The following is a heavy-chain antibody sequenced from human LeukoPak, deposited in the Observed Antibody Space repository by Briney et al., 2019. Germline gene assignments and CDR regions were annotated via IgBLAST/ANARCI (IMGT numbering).Heavy chain of an antibody. D-gene: IGHD6-19*01. CDR1: GGTFSSYA. J-gene: IGHJ6*03. Sequence: ASVKVSCKASGGTFSSYAISWVRQAPGQGLEWMGGIIHIFGTANYAQKFQGRVTITADKSTSTAYMELSSLRSEDTAVYYCASSSGWYSHYYYYYYMDVWGKGTTVTVSS. CDR2: IIHIFGTA. CDR3: ASSSGWYSHYYYYYYMDV. V-gene: IGHV1-69*06.